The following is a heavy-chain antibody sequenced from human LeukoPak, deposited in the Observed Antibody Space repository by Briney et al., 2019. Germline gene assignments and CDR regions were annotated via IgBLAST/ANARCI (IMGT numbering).Heavy chain of an antibody. CDR2: INPNSGGT. D-gene: IGHD5-24*01. CDR1: GYTFTGYY. Sequence: ASVKVSCKASGYTFTGYYMHWVRQAPGQGLEWMGRINPNSGGTNYAQKFQGRVTMTRDTSISTAYMELSRLRSDDTAVYYCARGAPLLQFDRYYFDYWGQGTLVTVSS. V-gene: IGHV1-2*06. J-gene: IGHJ4*02. CDR3: ARGAPLLQFDRYYFDY.